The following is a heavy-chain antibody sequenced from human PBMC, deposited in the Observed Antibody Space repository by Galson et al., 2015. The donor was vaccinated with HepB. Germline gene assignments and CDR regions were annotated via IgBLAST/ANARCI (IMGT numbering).Heavy chain of an antibody. D-gene: IGHD6-13*01. J-gene: IGHJ4*02. CDR3: ARAGYSSSPDY. Sequence: SLRLSCAASGFTFSDYYMSWIRQAPGKGLEWVSYSSSSSSYTNYADSVKGRFTISRDNAKNSLYLQMNSLRAEDTAVYYCARAGYSSSPDYWGQGTLVTVSS. V-gene: IGHV3-11*06. CDR1: GFTFSDYY. CDR2: SSSSSSYT.